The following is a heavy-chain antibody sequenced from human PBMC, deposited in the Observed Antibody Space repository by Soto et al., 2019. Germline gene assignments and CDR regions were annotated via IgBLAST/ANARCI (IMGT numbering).Heavy chain of an antibody. CDR2: IDPSDSQT. J-gene: IGHJ4*02. V-gene: IGHV5-10-1*01. CDR1: EDCIARYW. D-gene: IGHD3-22*01. Sequence: PVVPLKISCQGAEDCIARYWITWVRQKPGKGLEWMGRIDPSDSQTYYSPSFRGHVTISVTKSITTVFLQWSSLRASDTAMYYCARQIYDSDTGPNFQYYFDAWGQGTPVTVP. CDR3: ARQIYDSDTGPNFQYYFDA.